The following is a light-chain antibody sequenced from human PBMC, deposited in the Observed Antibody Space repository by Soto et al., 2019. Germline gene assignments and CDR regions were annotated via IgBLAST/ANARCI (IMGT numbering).Light chain of an antibody. J-gene: IGLJ1*01. CDR2: YDD. V-gene: IGLV1-36*01. CDR3: AAWDDSLNAYV. CDR1: SSNIGNNG. Sequence: QSVLTQAPSVSEAPRQRVTISCSGSSSNIGNNGVNWYQQPPGKAPKLLIYYDDLKPSGVSDRFSGSKSGTSASLAISGLQSEDEADYYCAAWDDSLNAYVFGIGTKVTVL.